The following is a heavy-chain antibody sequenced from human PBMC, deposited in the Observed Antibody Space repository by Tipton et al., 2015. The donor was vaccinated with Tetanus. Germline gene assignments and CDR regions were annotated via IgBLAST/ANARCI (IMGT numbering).Heavy chain of an antibody. Sequence: TLSLTCTVSGGSISSYYWSWIRQPPGKGLEWIGYIYYSGSTNYNPSLKSRVTISVDTSKNQFSLKLSSVTAADTALYYCSSGSGTAISEDWGQGTLVTVSS. CDR1: GGSISSYY. V-gene: IGHV4-59*01. D-gene: IGHD1-7*01. J-gene: IGHJ4*02. CDR3: SSGSGTAISED. CDR2: IYYSGST.